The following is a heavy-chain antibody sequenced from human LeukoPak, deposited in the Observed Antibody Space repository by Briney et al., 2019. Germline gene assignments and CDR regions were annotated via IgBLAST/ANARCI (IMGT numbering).Heavy chain of an antibody. J-gene: IGHJ5*02. CDR3: ARDRNYYDSSGYYYSWFDP. V-gene: IGHV3-64*01. Sequence: GGSLRLSCAASGFTFSSYAMHWVRQAPGKGLEYVSAISSNGGSTYYANSVKGRFTISRDNSKNTLYLQMGSLRAEDMAVYYCARDRNYYDSSGYYYSWFDPWGQGTLVTVSS. D-gene: IGHD3-22*01. CDR2: ISSNGGST. CDR1: GFTFSSYA.